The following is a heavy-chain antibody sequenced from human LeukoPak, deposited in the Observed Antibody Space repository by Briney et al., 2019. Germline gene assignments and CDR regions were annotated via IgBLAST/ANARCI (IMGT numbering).Heavy chain of an antibody. CDR3: ASGGVDTAIFDY. J-gene: IGHJ4*02. Sequence: SETLSLTCTVSGGSISSYYWSWIRQPPGKGLEWIGYIYYSGSTNYNPSLKSRVTLSVDTSKNQFSLKLSSVTAADTAVYYCASGGVDTAIFDYWGQGTLVTVSS. CDR2: IYYSGST. D-gene: IGHD5-18*01. CDR1: GGSISSYY. V-gene: IGHV4-59*08.